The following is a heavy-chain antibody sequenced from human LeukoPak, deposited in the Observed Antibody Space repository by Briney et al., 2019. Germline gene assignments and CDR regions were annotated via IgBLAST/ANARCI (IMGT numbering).Heavy chain of an antibody. CDR1: GFTFSDYA. V-gene: IGHV3-23*01. J-gene: IGHJ4*02. CDR3: AKRIAARTPYYFDY. CDR2: ISPDGNYI. D-gene: IGHD6-6*01. Sequence: PGGSLRLSCAASGFTFSDYAMSWVRQIPGRGPHWVSAISPDGNYIYYADSVKGRFTISRDNSKNTLYLQMNSLRSEDTAVYYCAKRIAARTPYYFDYWGQGTLVTVSS.